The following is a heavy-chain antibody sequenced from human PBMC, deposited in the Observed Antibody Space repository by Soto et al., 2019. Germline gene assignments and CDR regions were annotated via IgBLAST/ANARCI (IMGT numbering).Heavy chain of an antibody. D-gene: IGHD4-17*01. J-gene: IGHJ1*01. CDR1: GFTFSSYA. CDR3: ARDYGDYVKYFQH. Sequence: QVQLVESGGGVVQPGRSLRLSCAASGFTFSSYAMHWVRQAPGKGLEWVAVISYDGNNKYYADSAEGRFTISRDNSKNTLYLQMNSLQAEDTAVYYFARDYGDYVKYFQHWGQGTLVTVSS. V-gene: IGHV3-30-3*01. CDR2: ISYDGNNK.